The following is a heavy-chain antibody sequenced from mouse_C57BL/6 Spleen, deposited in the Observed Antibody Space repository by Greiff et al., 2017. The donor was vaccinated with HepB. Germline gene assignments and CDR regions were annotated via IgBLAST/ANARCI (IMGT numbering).Heavy chain of an antibody. CDR1: GYTFTSYW. CDR3: ARGYSNYVAWFAY. V-gene: IGHV1-50*01. Sequence: QVQLQQPGAELVKPGASVKLSCKASGYTFTSYWMQWVKQRPGQGLEWIGEIDPSDSYTNYNQKFKGKATLTVDTSSSTAYMQLSSLTSEDSAVYYCARGYSNYVAWFAYWGQGTLVTVSA. CDR2: IDPSDSYT. J-gene: IGHJ3*01. D-gene: IGHD2-5*01.